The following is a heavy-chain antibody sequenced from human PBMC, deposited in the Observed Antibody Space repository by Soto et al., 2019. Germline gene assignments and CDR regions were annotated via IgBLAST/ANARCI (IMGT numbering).Heavy chain of an antibody. Sequence: EVQLVESGGGLIQPGGSLRLSCAASGFTVSSNFMTWVRQAPGKGLEWVSNIHRGGTTYYADAVRGRFSVSRDNSKNALFLQMNSLRVEDTAVYFCTRGAGNSWVYEYCMDVWGQGTAVTVSS. V-gene: IGHV3-53*01. CDR3: TRGAGNSWVYEYCMDV. CDR1: GFTVSSNF. J-gene: IGHJ6*02. D-gene: IGHD6-13*01. CDR2: IHRGGTT.